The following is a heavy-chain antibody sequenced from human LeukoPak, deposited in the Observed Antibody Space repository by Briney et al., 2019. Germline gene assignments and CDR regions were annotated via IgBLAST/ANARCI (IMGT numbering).Heavy chain of an antibody. CDR3: AKVDCSSTSCYVDY. CDR2: IRYDGSNK. D-gene: IGHD2-2*01. CDR1: GFTFSSYG. J-gene: IGHJ4*02. V-gene: IGHV3-30*02. Sequence: GGSLRLSCAASGFTFSSYGMHWVRRAPGKGLEWVAFIRYDGSNKYYADSVKGRFTISRDNSKNTLYLQMNSLRDEDTAVYYCAKVDCSSTSCYVDYWGQGTLVTVSS.